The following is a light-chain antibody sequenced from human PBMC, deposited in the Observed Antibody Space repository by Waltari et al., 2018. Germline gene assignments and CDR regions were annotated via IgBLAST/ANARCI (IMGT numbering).Light chain of an antibody. J-gene: IGKJ1*01. CDR2: TLS. CDR3: MQRIEFPWT. V-gene: IGKV2-40*01. Sequence: DIVMTQTPLSLPVTPGEPASISCRSSQSLLDSDDGKTYLDWYLQKPGQAPQLLIDTLSYRASGVPERFSGSGSDTDFKLKISRLEAEDVGVYYCMQRIEFPWTFGQGTKVEIK. CDR1: QSLLDSDDGKTY.